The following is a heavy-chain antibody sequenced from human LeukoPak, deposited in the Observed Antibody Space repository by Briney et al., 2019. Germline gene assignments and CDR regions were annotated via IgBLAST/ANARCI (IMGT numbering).Heavy chain of an antibody. Sequence: GGYLRLSCAASGFTFSSYAMSWVGQAPGQGLEWVSAISGSGGSTYYADSGKGRFTIYRDNSKNTLYLQMNSLRAEDTAVYYCAKDDLVPAALFDYWGQGTLVTVSS. CDR2: ISGSGGST. CDR1: GFTFSSYA. CDR3: AKDDLVPAALFDY. D-gene: IGHD2-2*01. V-gene: IGHV3-23*01. J-gene: IGHJ4*02.